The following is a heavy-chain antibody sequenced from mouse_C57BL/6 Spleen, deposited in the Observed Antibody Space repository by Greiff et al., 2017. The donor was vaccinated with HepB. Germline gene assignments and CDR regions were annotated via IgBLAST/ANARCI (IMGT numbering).Heavy chain of an antibody. V-gene: IGHV14-2*01. CDR2: IDPEDGET. D-gene: IGHD1-1*01. CDR1: GFNIKDYY. CDR3: VPYYYGSSYVAY. Sequence: VQLQQSGAELVKPGASVKLSCTASGFNIKDYYMHWVKQRTEQGLEWIGRIDPEDGETKYAQKFQGKATITADTSSNTAYRQLSSLTSEDTAVYYCVPYYYGSSYVAYWGQGTLVTVSA. J-gene: IGHJ3*01.